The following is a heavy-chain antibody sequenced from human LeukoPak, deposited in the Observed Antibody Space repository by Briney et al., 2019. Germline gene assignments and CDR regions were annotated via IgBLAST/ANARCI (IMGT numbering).Heavy chain of an antibody. CDR3: ARDRPIVGASDY. D-gene: IGHD1-26*01. J-gene: IGHJ4*02. Sequence: PTGGSLRLSCAASGFTFSSYWLHWVRQAPGKGLVWVSRINSDGSSTSYADSVKGRFTISRDNAKNTLYLQMNSLRTEDTAVYYCARDRPIVGASDYWGQGTLVTVSS. CDR2: INSDGSST. CDR1: GFTFSSYW. V-gene: IGHV3-74*01.